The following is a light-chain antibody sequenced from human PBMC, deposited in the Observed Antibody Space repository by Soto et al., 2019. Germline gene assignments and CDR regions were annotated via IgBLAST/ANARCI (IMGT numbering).Light chain of an antibody. CDR3: QQRSTWPPLT. CDR1: QSVSSS. V-gene: IGKV3-11*01. Sequence: EIVLTQSPATLSLSPGERASLSCLASQSVSSSLAWSQQKPGQSPRLLSYDASNRAPGIPARFSGTGAGTDCTLTISSLDPEDFAGYYCQQRSTWPPLTFGVGTQVEIK. CDR2: DAS. J-gene: IGKJ4*01.